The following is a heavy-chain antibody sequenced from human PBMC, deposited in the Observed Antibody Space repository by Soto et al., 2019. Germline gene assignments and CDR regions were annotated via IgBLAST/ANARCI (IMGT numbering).Heavy chain of an antibody. CDR3: ARGNCSGGSCSPYYGLDV. J-gene: IGHJ6*02. D-gene: IGHD2-15*01. Sequence: LSLTCTVSGGSISSGGYFWSWIRQHPGKGLEWIGYIYYTGSSYYNPSLKSRVTISVDTSKNQLSLKLSSVTAADTAVYYCARGNCSGGSCSPYYGLDVWGQGTTVTVSS. V-gene: IGHV4-31*03. CDR1: GGSISSGGYF. CDR2: IYYTGSS.